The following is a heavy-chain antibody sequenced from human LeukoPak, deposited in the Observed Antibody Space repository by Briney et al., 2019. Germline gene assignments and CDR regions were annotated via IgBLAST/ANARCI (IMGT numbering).Heavy chain of an antibody. CDR1: GFTFSNYA. J-gene: IGHJ6*04. V-gene: IGHV3-23*01. D-gene: IGHD3-10*01. Sequence: PGGSLRLSCAASGFTFSNYAMSWVRQAPGKGLEWVSTISGSGDNTYYADSVKGRFTISGDNSKNTLYLQMNSLRAEDTAVYYCAKDRGFGQADVWGKGTTVTVSS. CDR3: AKDRGFGQADV. CDR2: ISGSGDNT.